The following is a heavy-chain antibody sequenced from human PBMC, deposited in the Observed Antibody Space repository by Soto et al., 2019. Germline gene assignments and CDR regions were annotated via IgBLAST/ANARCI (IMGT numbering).Heavy chain of an antibody. J-gene: IGHJ6*02. CDR2: IWYDGSNK. CDR1: GFTFISYC. Sequence: GGSLRLSSAASGFTFISYCMHWVRQATGKGLEWVAVIWYDGSNKYYADSVKGRFTISRDNSKNTLYLQMNSLRAEDTAVYYGARDFRLVYYVSGSYYNYYYCYGMDVWGQGTTVTVFS. V-gene: IGHV3-33*01. CDR3: ARDFRLVYYVSGSYYNYYYCYGMDV. D-gene: IGHD3-10*01.